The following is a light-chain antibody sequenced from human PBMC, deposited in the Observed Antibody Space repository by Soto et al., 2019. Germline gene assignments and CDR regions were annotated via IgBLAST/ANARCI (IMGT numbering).Light chain of an antibody. CDR1: SGHSSYI. V-gene: IGLV4-60*02. CDR2: LGDSGSY. Sequence: QSVLTQSSSASASLGSSVKLTCTLSSGHSSYIIAWHQQQPGKAPRYSMKLGDSGSYNKGSGVPDRFSGSSSGADRYLTISNLQFEDEADYYCETWDSNTRVFGGGTKLTVL. CDR3: ETWDSNTRV. J-gene: IGLJ3*02.